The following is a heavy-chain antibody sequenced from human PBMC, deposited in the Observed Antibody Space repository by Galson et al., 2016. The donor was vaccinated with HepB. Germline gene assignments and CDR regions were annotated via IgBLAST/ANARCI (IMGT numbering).Heavy chain of an antibody. CDR2: INPSSRYI. D-gene: IGHD2-2*01. CDR1: GFTFSGYS. J-gene: IGHJ4*02. V-gene: IGHV3-21*01. CDR3: AKDGRIYCSSASCHDHFHY. Sequence: SLRLSCAASGFTFSGYSGNWVRQAPGKGLEWISYINPSSRYIYYTASVKGRFTISRDNAKNSLYLQMNSLRAEDTAVYYCAKDGRIYCSSASCHDHFHYWGQGTLVTVSS.